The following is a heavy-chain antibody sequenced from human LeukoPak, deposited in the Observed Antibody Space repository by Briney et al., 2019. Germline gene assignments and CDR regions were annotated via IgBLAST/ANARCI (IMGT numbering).Heavy chain of an antibody. CDR1: GGSISSGGYY. J-gene: IGHJ3*02. CDR3: ARDSGRGRFYGLLDAFDI. Sequence: PSETLSLTCTVSGGSISSGGYYWSWRRQHPGKGLEWIGYIYYSGSTYYNPSLKSRVTISVYTSKNQFSLKLSSVTAADTAVYYCARDSGRGRFYGLLDAFDIWGQGTMVTVSS. D-gene: IGHD1-26*01. V-gene: IGHV4-31*03. CDR2: IYYSGST.